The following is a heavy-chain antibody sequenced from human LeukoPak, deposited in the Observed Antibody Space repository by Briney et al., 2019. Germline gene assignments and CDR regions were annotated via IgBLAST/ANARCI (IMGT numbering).Heavy chain of an antibody. CDR1: GGSISSYY. Sequence: SETLSLTCTVSGGSISSYYWSWIRQPPGKGLEWIGYIYTSGSTNYNPSLKSRVTISVDTSKTQFSLKLSSVTAADTAVYYCARGFWSGYYYYYYYYMDVWGKGTTVTVSS. V-gene: IGHV4-4*09. CDR3: ARGFWSGYYYYYYYYMDV. D-gene: IGHD3-3*01. J-gene: IGHJ6*03. CDR2: IYTSGST.